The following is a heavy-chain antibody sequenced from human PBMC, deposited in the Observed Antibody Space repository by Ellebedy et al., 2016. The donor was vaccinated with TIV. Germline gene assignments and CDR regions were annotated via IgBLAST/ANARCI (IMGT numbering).Heavy chain of an antibody. D-gene: IGHD3-10*01. V-gene: IGHV4-39*07. J-gene: IGHJ6*02. CDR3: ARGGITMVRDPGSGYYGMDV. CDR1: GGSISSSSYY. CDR2: INHSGST. Sequence: SETLSLXXTVSGGSISSSSYYWSWIRQPPGKGLEWIGEINHSGSTNYNPSLKSRVTISVDTSKNQFSLKLSSVTAADTAVYYCARGGITMVRDPGSGYYGMDVWGQGTTVTVSS.